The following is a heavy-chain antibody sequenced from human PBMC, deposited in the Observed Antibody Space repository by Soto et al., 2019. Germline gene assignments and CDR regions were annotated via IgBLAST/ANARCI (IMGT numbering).Heavy chain of an antibody. CDR2: IHPPNGNT. J-gene: IGHJ6*02. CDR3: ARDSPQLVPPLPYFDYNSYGSDV. V-gene: IGHV1-3*01. Sequence: ATVKVSCKASGYSFTQYAIHWVRQAPGRSLEWLGWIHPPNGNTKYSQKFQGRVTFTRDTTGTPAYRELDSLRAQDTAVYYCARDSPQLVPPLPYFDYNSYGSDVWGQGTTVTVSS. CDR1: GYSFTQYA. D-gene: IGHD3-9*01.